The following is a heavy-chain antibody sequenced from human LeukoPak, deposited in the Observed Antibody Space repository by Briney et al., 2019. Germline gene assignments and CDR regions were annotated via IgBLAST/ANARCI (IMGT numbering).Heavy chain of an antibody. D-gene: IGHD2-2*02. CDR1: GGSISSGSYY. J-gene: IGHJ5*02. V-gene: IGHV4-61*02. CDR3: ARPINWFDP. Sequence: PSQTLSLTCTVSGGSISSGSYYWSWIRQPAGKGLEWIGRIYTSGSTNYNPSLKSRVTISVDTSKNQFSPKLSSVTAADTAVYYCARPINWFDPWGQGTLVTVSS. CDR2: IYTSGST.